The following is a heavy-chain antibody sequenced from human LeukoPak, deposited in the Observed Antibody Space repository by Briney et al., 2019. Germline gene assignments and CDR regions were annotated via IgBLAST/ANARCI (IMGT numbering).Heavy chain of an antibody. Sequence: KPSETLSLTCAVYGGSFSGYYWSWIRQPPGKGLEWIGEINHSGSTNYNPSLKSRVTISVDTSKNQFSLKLSSVTAADTAVYYCASGREIASSSSSSSDYWGQGTLVTVSS. V-gene: IGHV4-34*01. J-gene: IGHJ4*02. D-gene: IGHD6-6*01. CDR1: GGSFSGYY. CDR3: ASGREIASSSSSSSDY. CDR2: INHSGST.